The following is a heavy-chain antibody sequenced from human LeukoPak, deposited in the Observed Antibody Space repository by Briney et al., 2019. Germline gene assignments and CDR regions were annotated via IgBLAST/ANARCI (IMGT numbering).Heavy chain of an antibody. CDR2: IWYDGSNK. J-gene: IGHJ4*02. CDR1: GFTVSSYG. V-gene: IGHV3-33*01. D-gene: IGHD2-15*01. CDR3: ARDKAATLDY. Sequence: GGSLRLSCAASGFTVSSYGMHRVRQAPGKGLEWVAVIWYDGSNKYYADSVKGRFTISRDNSKNTLYLQMNSLRAEDTAVYYCARDKAATLDYWGQGTLVTVSS.